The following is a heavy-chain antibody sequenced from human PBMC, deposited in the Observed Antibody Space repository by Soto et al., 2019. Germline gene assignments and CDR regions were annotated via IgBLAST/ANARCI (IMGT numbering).Heavy chain of an antibody. CDR3: ARVSADYYGSGSGFDP. D-gene: IGHD3-10*01. V-gene: IGHV1-69*13. J-gene: IGHJ5*02. CDR1: GGTFSSYA. Sequence: ASVKVSCKASGGTFSSYAISWVRQAPGQGLEWMGGIIPIFGTANYAQKFQGRVTITADESTSTAYMELSSLRSEDTAVYYCARVSADYYGSGSGFDPWGQGTLVTVSS. CDR2: IIPIFGTA.